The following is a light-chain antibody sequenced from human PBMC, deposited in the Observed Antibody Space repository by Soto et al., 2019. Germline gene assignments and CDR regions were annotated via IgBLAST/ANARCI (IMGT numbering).Light chain of an antibody. CDR1: SSDVGGYNY. CDR2: DVS. V-gene: IGLV2-14*03. CDR3: SSYTRNDGLEV. J-gene: IGLJ2*01. Sequence: QSALTQPASVSGSPGQSITISCTGTSSDVGGYNYVSWYQHHPGRAPKLMIYDVSSRPSGVSNRFSGSKSGNMASLTISGLQAEDEADYYCSSYTRNDGLEVFGGGTKVTVL.